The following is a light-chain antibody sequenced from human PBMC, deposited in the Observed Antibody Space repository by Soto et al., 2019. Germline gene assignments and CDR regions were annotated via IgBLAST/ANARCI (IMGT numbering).Light chain of an antibody. CDR3: QQHYSAPLT. CDR2: WAS. CDR1: QSVLSSSNNKNY. Sequence: DIVLTQSPDSLAVSLGERATINCKSSQSVLSSSNNKNYLSWHQQKPGQPPKLLIYWASTRESGVPDRFSGSGSETDFTLTISSLQAEDVAVYYCQQHYSAPLTFGGGTKVEIK. J-gene: IGKJ4*01. V-gene: IGKV4-1*01.